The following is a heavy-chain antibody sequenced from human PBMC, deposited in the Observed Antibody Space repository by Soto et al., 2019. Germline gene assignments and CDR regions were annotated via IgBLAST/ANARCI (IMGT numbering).Heavy chain of an antibody. J-gene: IGHJ3*02. CDR3: ARETTWIQLWHNAFDI. Sequence: PSETLSLTCTVSGGSVSSGIYYWSWIRQPPGKGLEWIGYIYYSGSTNYNPSLKSRVTISVDTSKNQFSLKLSSVTAADTAVYYCARETTWIQLWHNAFDIWGQGTMVTVSS. V-gene: IGHV4-61*01. D-gene: IGHD5-18*01. CDR2: IYYSGST. CDR1: GGSVSSGIYY.